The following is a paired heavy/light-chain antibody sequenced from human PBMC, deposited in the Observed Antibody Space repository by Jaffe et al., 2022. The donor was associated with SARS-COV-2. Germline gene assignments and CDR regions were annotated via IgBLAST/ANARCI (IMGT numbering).Heavy chain of an antibody. Sequence: QVQLVESGGGLVKPGGSLRLSCAASGFTFSDYYMSWIRQAPGKGLEWVSYISSSSSYTNYADSVKGRFTISRDNAKNSLYLQMNSLRAEDTAVYYCARSGDTANPYWYFDLWGRGTLVTVSS. J-gene: IGHJ2*01. V-gene: IGHV3-11*06. CDR2: ISSSSSYT. CDR3: ARSGDTANPYWYFDL. CDR1: GFTFSDYY. D-gene: IGHD5-18*01.
Light chain of an antibody. CDR3: QQRSNWPL. Sequence: EIVLTQSPATLSLSPGERATLSCRASQSVSSYLAWYQQKPGQAPRLLIYDASNRATGIPARFSGSGSGTDFTLTISSLEPEDFAVYYCQQRSNWPLFGQGTKLEIK. CDR1: QSVSSY. V-gene: IGKV3-11*01. CDR2: DAS. J-gene: IGKJ2*01.